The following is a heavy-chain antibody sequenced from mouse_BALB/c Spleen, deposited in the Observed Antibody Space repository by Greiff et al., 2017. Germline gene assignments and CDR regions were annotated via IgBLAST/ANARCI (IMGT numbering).Heavy chain of an antibody. D-gene: IGHD2-10*02. J-gene: IGHJ4*01. CDR1: GFTFSSFG. CDR3: AREYGNHYYAMDY. CDR2: ISSGSSTI. V-gene: IGHV5-17*02. Sequence: EVHLVESGGGLVQPGGSRKLSCAASGFTFSSFGMHWVRQAPEKGLEWVAYISSGSSTIYYADTVKGRFTISRDNPKNTLFLQMTSLRSEDTAMYYCAREYGNHYYAMDYWGQGTSVTVSS.